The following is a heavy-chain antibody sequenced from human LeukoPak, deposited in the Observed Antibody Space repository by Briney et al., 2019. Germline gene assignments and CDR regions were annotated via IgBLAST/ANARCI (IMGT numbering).Heavy chain of an antibody. V-gene: IGHV4-61*01. CDR2: IYYGGST. CDR3: ARELVVVPAAMSIYYFDY. D-gene: IGHD2-2*01. Sequence: PSETLSLTCTVSGGSVSSGSYYWGWIRQPPGKGLEWIGYIYYGGSTNYNPSLKSRVTISVDTSKNQFSLKLSSVTAADTAVYYCARELVVVPAAMSIYYFDYWGQGTLVTVSS. J-gene: IGHJ4*02. CDR1: GGSVSSGSYY.